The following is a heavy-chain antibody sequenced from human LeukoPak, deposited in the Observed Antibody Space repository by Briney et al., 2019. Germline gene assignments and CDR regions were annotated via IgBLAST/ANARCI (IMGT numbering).Heavy chain of an antibody. Sequence: PGGSLRLSCAASGFTFSSYSMNWVRQAPGKGLEWVSSISSSSSYICYADSVKGRFTISRDNAKNSLYLQMNSLRAEDTAVYYCARNIAAAGTYTDDYWGQGTLVTVSS. D-gene: IGHD6-13*01. V-gene: IGHV3-21*01. CDR1: GFTFSSYS. CDR3: ARNIAAAGTYTDDY. J-gene: IGHJ4*02. CDR2: ISSSSSYI.